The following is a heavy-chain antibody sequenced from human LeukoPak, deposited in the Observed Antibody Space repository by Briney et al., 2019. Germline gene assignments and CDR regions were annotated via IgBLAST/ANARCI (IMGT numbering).Heavy chain of an antibody. CDR2: INPNSGGT. J-gene: IGHJ4*02. D-gene: IGHD3-10*01. CDR3: AGAYYYGSGVDY. CDR1: GYTFTGYY. V-gene: IGHV1-2*06. Sequence: GASVKVSCXASGYTFTGYYMHWGRQAPGQGLEWMGRINPNSGGTNYAQKFQGRVTMTRDTSISTAYMELSRLRSDDTAVYYCAGAYYYGSGVDYWGQGTLVTVSS.